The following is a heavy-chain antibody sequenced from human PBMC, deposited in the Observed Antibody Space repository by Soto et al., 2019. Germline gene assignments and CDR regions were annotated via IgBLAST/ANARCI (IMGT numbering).Heavy chain of an antibody. J-gene: IGHJ6*02. CDR3: ARRQRWQQLVLMDV. V-gene: IGHV4-39*01. CDR2: IYYSGST. D-gene: IGHD6-13*01. Sequence: ASETLSLTCTVSGGSISSSSYYWGWIRQPPGKGLEWIGSIYYSGSTYYNPSLESRVTISVDTSKNQFSLKLSSVTAADTAVYYCARRQRWQQLVLMDVWGQGTTVTVSS. CDR1: GGSISSSSYY.